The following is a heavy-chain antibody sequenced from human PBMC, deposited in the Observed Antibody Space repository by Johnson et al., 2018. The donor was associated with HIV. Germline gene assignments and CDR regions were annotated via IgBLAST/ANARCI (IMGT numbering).Heavy chain of an antibody. CDR1: GFTVSSNY. CDR2: INWNGGST. V-gene: IGHV3-20*04. J-gene: IGHJ3*02. CDR3: ARDRKWVAARSGDAFDI. Sequence: VESGGGLVQPGGSLRLSCAASGFTVSSNYMSWVRQAPGKGLEWVSGINWNGGSTGYADSVKGRFTISRDNAKNSLYLQMNSLRAEDTALYYCARDRKWVAARSGDAFDIWGQGTMVTVSS. D-gene: IGHD6-6*01.